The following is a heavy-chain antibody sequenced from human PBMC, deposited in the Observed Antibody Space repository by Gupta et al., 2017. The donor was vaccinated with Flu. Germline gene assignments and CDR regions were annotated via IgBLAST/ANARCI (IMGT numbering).Heavy chain of an antibody. D-gene: IGHD3-3*01. J-gene: IGHJ6*03. CDR2: IHDSGST. Sequence: QPPGKGLEWIGYIHDSGSTHYNPSLKSRVTISVDTSKKQLSLKLSSVTAADTAVFYCARATAYYDFWSGSNSHYYMDVWGKGTTVTVSS. V-gene: IGHV4-59*01. CDR3: ARATAYYDFWSGSNSHYYMDV.